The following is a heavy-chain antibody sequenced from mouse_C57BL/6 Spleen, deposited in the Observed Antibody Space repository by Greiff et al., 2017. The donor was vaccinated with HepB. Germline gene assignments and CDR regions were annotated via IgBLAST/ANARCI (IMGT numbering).Heavy chain of an antibody. V-gene: IGHV1-55*01. CDR2: IYPGSGST. CDR1: GYTFTSYW. CDR3: ARRGTGRGDYAMDY. Sequence: QVQLKQPGAELVKPGASVKMSCKASGYTFTSYWITWVKQRPGQGLEWIGDIYPGSGSTNYNEKFKSKATLTVDTSSSTAYMQLSSLTSEDSAVYYCARRGTGRGDYAMDYWGQGTSVTVSS. D-gene: IGHD4-1*01. J-gene: IGHJ4*01.